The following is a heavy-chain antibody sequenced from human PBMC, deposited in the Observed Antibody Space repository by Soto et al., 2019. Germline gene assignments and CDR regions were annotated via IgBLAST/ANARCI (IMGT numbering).Heavy chain of an antibody. CDR2: IYYSGST. Sequence: SETLSLTCTVSGGSISSYYWSWIRQPPGKGLEWIGYIYYSGSTNYNPSLKSRVTISVDTSKNQFSLKLSSVTAADTAVYYCARKRGAAAGGIPYPGGWFDPWGQGTLVTVSS. CDR3: ARKRGAAAGGIPYPGGWFDP. V-gene: IGHV4-59*01. D-gene: IGHD6-13*01. J-gene: IGHJ5*02. CDR1: GGSISSYY.